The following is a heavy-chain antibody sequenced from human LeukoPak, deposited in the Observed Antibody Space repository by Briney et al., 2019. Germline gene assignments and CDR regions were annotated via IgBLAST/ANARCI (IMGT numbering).Heavy chain of an antibody. Sequence: GGSRRLSCAASGFTFSSYGMHWVRQAPGKLLEWVAVISYDVSNKYYTDSVKGRFTISRDNYKNPLYLQMNSLRAEDTAVYYCAKDLGSSWPYFDYWGQGTLVTVSS. CDR1: GFTFSSYG. V-gene: IGHV3-30*18. CDR2: ISYDVSNK. J-gene: IGHJ4*02. D-gene: IGHD6-13*01. CDR3: AKDLGSSWPYFDY.